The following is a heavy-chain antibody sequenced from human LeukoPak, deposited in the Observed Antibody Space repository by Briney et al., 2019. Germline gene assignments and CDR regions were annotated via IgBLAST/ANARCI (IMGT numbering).Heavy chain of an antibody. D-gene: IGHD4-17*01. V-gene: IGHV4-39*07. CDR3: ARVYGDYSREQFWLDP. CDR1: GGSINNNIHY. Sequence: SETLSLTCTVSGGSINNNIHYWGWIRQPPGKGLEWIGTIFYSGQTYYNPSLKSRVTISVDTSKNQFSLNLRSVTAADTAVYYCARVYGDYSREQFWLDPWGQGTLVTVSS. CDR2: IFYSGQT. J-gene: IGHJ5*02.